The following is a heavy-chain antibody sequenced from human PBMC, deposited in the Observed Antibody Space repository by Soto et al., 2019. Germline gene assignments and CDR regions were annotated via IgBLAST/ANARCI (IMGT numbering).Heavy chain of an antibody. CDR2: ISSGSAYI. J-gene: IGHJ5*02. Sequence: EVQLVESGGGLVKPGGSLRLSCTFTFNSYSLNWVRQAPGKGLEWVSSISSGSAYIKYADSVKGRFTISRDNANNLLYLKMSSLRVDDTAVSYCTRDQGGSYDSWFDPWGHGTLVTVSS. CDR1: TFNSYS. D-gene: IGHD1-26*01. V-gene: IGHV3-21*06. CDR3: TRDQGGSYDSWFDP.